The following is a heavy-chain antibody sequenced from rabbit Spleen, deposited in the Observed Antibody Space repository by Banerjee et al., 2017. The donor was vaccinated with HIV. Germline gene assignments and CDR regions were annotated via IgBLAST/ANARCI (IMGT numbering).Heavy chain of an antibody. CDR1: GFDFSSYYM. CDR2: ISDRSGRT. Sequence: QEQLKETGGGLVQPGGSLTLSCKASGFDFSSYYMSWVRQTPGKGLEWIACISDRSGRTDYATWAKGRFTISKTSSTTVTLQMTSLTAADTATYFCARNYVNAFDPWGQGTLVTVS. D-gene: IGHD1-1*01. J-gene: IGHJ2*01. V-gene: IGHV1S45*01. CDR3: ARNYVNAFDP.